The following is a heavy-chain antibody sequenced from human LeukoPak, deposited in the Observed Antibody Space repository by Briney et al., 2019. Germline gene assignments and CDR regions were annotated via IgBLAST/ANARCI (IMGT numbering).Heavy chain of an antibody. CDR1: GGTFSSYA. CDR2: IIPIFGTA. CDR3: ARGSLNIYYDSSGRDAFDI. Sequence: SVKVSCKASGGTFSSYAISWVRQAPGQGLEWMGGIIPIFGTANYAQKFQGRVTITADESTSTAYMELSSLRSEDTAVYYCARGSLNIYYDSSGRDAFDIWGQGTMVTVSS. J-gene: IGHJ3*02. V-gene: IGHV1-69*13. D-gene: IGHD3-22*01.